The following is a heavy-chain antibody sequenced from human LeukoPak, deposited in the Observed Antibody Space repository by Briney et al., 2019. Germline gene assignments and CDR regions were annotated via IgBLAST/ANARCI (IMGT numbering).Heavy chain of an antibody. CDR3: AREGGYDRLEY. V-gene: IGHV3-48*03. CDR2: ISSSANTI. J-gene: IGHJ4*02. Sequence: GGSLRLSCAASGFTFSNSVMNWVRQAPGKGLEWVSYISSSANTIDYADSVKGRFTISRDNAKNSLYLQMNSLRAEDMGVYYCAREGGYDRLEYWGQGTLVTVSS. CDR1: GFTFSNSV. D-gene: IGHD5-12*01.